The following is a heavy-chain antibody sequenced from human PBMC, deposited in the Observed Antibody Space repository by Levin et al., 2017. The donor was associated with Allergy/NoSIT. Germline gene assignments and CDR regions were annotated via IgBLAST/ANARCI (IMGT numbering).Heavy chain of an antibody. CDR1: GFTFSTYE. J-gene: IGHJ6*03. D-gene: IGHD2-21*01. Sequence: GGSLRLSCAASGFTFSTYEMIWVRQAPGKGLEWVSYIDPSGSSIYYADSVKGRFTISRDNAENSLYLQMNSLRADDTAIYYCVRDGYCGGRGDFMDMWGKGTTVTVSS. CDR3: VRDGYCGGRGDFMDM. V-gene: IGHV3-48*03. CDR2: IDPSGSSI.